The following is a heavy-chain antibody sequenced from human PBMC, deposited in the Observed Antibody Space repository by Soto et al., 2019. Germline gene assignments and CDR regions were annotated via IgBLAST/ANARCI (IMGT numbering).Heavy chain of an antibody. CDR1: GGSISSYY. CDR3: ARRPGFGHAFDI. V-gene: IGHV4-59*08. Sequence: PSETLSLTCTVSGGSISSYYWNWIRQPPGKGLEWIGYIYNSGSTNYNPSLKSRVTISVDTSKNQFSLKLSSVTAADTAVYYCARRPGFGHAFDIWGQGTMVTV. D-gene: IGHD3-10*01. CDR2: IYNSGST. J-gene: IGHJ3*02.